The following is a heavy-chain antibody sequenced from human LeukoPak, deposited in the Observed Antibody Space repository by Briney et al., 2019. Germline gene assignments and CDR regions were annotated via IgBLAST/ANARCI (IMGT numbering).Heavy chain of an antibody. V-gene: IGHV1-69*06. CDR1: GGTFSSYA. D-gene: IGHD6-19*01. Sequence: GSSVKVSCKASGGTFSSYAISWVRQAPGQGLEWMGGVIPIFGTANYAQKFQGRVTITADKSTSTAYMELSSLRSEDTALYYCARDNGYSSGNGSGHWGQGTLVTVSS. CDR2: VIPIFGTA. CDR3: ARDNGYSSGNGSGH. J-gene: IGHJ4*02.